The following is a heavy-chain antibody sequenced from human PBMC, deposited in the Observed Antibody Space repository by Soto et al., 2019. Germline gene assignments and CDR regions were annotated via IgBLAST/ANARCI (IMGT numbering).Heavy chain of an antibody. D-gene: IGHD6-6*01. CDR2: IYDSGST. V-gene: IGHV4-30-2*01. J-gene: IGHJ6*02. CDR1: GDSISRGGYS. CDR3: ARRSSSYYDYGMDV. Sequence: PSETLSLTCAVSGDSISRGGYSWTWIRQPPGKALEWIGNIYDSGSTSYNPSLKSRVTISVDTSKNQFSLRLTSVTAADTAVYFCARRSSSYYDYGMDVWVQGTTVTVSS.